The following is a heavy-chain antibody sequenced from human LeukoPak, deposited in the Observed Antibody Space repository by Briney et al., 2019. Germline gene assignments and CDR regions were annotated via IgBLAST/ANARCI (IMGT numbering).Heavy chain of an antibody. CDR2: ISFDGTYR. J-gene: IGHJ4*02. V-gene: IGHV3-30*18. D-gene: IGHD6-6*01. CDR3: AKNKLAQQLVRSVCDY. Sequence: PGGSLRLSCAASGFTFRTYGMHWVRQAPGKGLEWVAVISFDGTYRYYADSVKGRFTISRDNSKNTLYLQMNSLRAEDTAVYYCAKNKLAQQLVRSVCDYWGQGTLVTVSS. CDR1: GFTFRTYG.